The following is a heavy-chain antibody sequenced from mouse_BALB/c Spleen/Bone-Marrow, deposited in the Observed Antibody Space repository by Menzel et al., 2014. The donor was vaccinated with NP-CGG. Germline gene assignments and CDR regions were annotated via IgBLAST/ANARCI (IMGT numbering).Heavy chain of an antibody. V-gene: IGHV1S41*01. CDR3: ARESYYYENYAKDY. CDR1: GYTFTSYW. Sequence: DLVKPGASVKLSCKASGYTFTSYWINWIKQRPGQGLEWIGRIAPGSGSTYYNEMFKGKATLTVDTSSSTAYIQLSSLSSDDSAVYFCARESYYYENYAKDYWGQGTKITVPS. J-gene: IGHJ4*01. D-gene: IGHD1-1*01. CDR2: IAPGSGST.